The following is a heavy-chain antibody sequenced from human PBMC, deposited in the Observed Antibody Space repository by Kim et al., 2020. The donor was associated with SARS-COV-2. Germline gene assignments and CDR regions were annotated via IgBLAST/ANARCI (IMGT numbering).Heavy chain of an antibody. CDR1: GFTFSSYD. D-gene: IGHD3-22*01. CDR2: IDFSNSTI. Sequence: GGSLRLSCAASGFTFSSYDMNWVRQAPGKGLEWVSYIDFSNSTIYYADSVKGRFTISRDNAKNTLYLQMNSLRDEDTAVYYCARFLPPYYYHSSAYPGAFDMWGRGPMVSVSS. CDR3: ARFLPPYYYHSSAYPGAFDM. V-gene: IGHV3-48*02. J-gene: IGHJ3*02.